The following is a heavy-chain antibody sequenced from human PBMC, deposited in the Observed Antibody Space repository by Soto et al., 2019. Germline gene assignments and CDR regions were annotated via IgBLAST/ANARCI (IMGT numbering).Heavy chain of an antibody. Sequence: QVQLVGSGGGVVQPGGSLRLSCAASGFTFSSYGMHWVRQAPGKGLEWVAVIWYDGSNKYYADSVKGRFTISRDNSKNTLYLQMNSLRAEDTAVYYCARAPRYDSSGYNRYWGQGTLVTVSS. D-gene: IGHD3-22*01. CDR2: IWYDGSNK. V-gene: IGHV3-33*01. CDR3: ARAPRYDSSGYNRY. CDR1: GFTFSSYG. J-gene: IGHJ4*02.